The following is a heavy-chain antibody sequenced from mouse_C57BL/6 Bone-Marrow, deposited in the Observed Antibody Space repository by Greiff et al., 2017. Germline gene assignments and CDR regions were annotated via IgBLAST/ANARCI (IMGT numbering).Heavy chain of an antibody. V-gene: IGHV1-39*01. J-gene: IGHJ2*01. CDR3: ASVTTVVANFDY. CDR1: GYSFPDYN. D-gene: IGHD1-1*01. CDR2: INPNYGTT. Sequence: VQLQQSGPELVKPGASVKISCKASGYSFPDYNMNWGKQSNGKSLEWIGVINPNYGTTSYNQKFKGKATLTVDQSSSTAYMQLNSLTSEDSAVYYCASVTTVVANFDYWGQGTTLTVSS.